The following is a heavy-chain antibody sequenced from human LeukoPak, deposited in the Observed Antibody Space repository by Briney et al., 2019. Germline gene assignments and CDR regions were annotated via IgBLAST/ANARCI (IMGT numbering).Heavy chain of an antibody. CDR2: IYHSGST. Sequence: PSETLSLTCTVSGYSISSGYYWGWIRPPPGKGLEWIGIIYHSGSTYYNPSLKSRVTISVDTSKNQFSLKLSSVTAADTAVYYCASYRQWLDPTFDYWGQGTLVTVSS. CDR1: GYSISSGYY. V-gene: IGHV4-38-2*02. CDR3: ASYRQWLDPTFDY. J-gene: IGHJ4*02. D-gene: IGHD6-19*01.